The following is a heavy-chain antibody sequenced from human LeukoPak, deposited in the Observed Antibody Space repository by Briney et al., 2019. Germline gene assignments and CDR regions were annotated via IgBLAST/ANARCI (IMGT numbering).Heavy chain of an antibody. CDR3: AGVFSSSWYLEAIDY. Sequence: GASVKVSCKASGYTFTSYGISWVRQAPGQGLEWMGWISAYNGNTNYAQKLQGRVTMTTDTSTSTAYMELRSLRSDDTAVYYCAGVFSSSWYLEAIDYWGQGTLVTVSS. D-gene: IGHD6-13*01. V-gene: IGHV1-18*01. CDR1: GYTFTSYG. CDR2: ISAYNGNT. J-gene: IGHJ4*02.